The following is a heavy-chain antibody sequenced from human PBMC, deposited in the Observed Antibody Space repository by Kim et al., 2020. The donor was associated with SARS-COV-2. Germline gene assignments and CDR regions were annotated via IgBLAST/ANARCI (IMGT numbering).Heavy chain of an antibody. V-gene: IGHV3-30*18. CDR2: ISFDGSTK. D-gene: IGHD4-17*01. J-gene: IGHJ2*01. CDR1: EFTFSNFG. CDR3: AKEQDGDYYFAL. Sequence: GGSLRLSCAASEFTFSNFGMHWVRQAPGKGLEWVALISFDGSTKYYGDSVKGRFTISRDNSKNTLNLRMNSLRPEDTAVYYCAKEQDGDYYFALWGRGTLVTVSS.